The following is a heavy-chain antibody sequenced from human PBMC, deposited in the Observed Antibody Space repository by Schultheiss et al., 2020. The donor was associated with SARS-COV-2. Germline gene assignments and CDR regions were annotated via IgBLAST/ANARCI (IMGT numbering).Heavy chain of an antibody. Sequence: SETLSLTCNVSGDSMTGRNYYWGWIRQPPGKGLEWIGSISYTGSTYYNPSLKSRVTISVDTSKNQFSLKLSSVTAADTAVYYCAREGPRRGYSGPNWFDPWGQGTLVTVSS. CDR1: GDSMTGRNYY. J-gene: IGHJ5*02. CDR3: AREGPRRGYSGPNWFDP. CDR2: ISYTGST. V-gene: IGHV4-39*07. D-gene: IGHD5-12*01.